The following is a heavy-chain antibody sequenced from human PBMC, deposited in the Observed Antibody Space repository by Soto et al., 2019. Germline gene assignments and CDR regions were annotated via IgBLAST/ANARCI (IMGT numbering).Heavy chain of an antibody. Sequence: QVQLVQSGAEVKKPWSSVKVSCKASGGTFSSYAISWVRQAPGQGLEWMGGIIPIFGTANYAQKFQGRVTITADESTSTAYMELSSLRSEDTAVYYCARERIGTMIVVVTSGFDLWGRGTLVTVSS. CDR3: ARERIGTMIVVVTSGFDL. CDR1: GGTFSSYA. CDR2: IIPIFGTA. J-gene: IGHJ2*01. D-gene: IGHD3-22*01. V-gene: IGHV1-69*12.